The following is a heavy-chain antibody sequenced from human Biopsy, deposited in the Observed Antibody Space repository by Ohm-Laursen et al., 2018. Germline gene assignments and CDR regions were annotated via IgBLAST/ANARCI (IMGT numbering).Heavy chain of an antibody. D-gene: IGHD2-2*01. V-gene: IGHV4-59*08. Sequence: SDTLSLTCSVSGYSMSTYYWSWIRQPPGKGLEWTGYINYSGSTNYNPSLKSRVTISVDMSKNQFSLKLTPVAAADTAVYYCARHRGGMPSSGNWFDHWGQGTLVTVSS. CDR1: GYSMSTYY. CDR2: INYSGST. CDR3: ARHRGGMPSSGNWFDH. J-gene: IGHJ5*02.